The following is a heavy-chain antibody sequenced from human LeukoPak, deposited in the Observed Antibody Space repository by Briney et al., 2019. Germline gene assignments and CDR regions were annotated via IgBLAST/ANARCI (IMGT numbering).Heavy chain of an antibody. CDR2: ISPIFGTA. V-gene: IGHV1-69*13. CDR3: ASAGPYSYDSNPNWFDP. J-gene: IGHJ5*02. D-gene: IGHD3-22*01. Sequence: ASVKVSCKAAGCTFSSYAISWVRQAPGQGLEWMGGISPIFGTANYAQKFQGSVTINADESTRTAYMELRSLRYEDTAVYSCASAGPYSYDSNPNWFDPWGQGTLVTVSS. CDR1: GCTFSSYA.